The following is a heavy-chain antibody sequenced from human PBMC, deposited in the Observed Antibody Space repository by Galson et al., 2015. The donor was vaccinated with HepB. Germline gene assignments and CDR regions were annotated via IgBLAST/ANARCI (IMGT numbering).Heavy chain of an antibody. J-gene: IGHJ6*02. CDR1: GYSFTSYW. CDR3: ARQPSSSSTLAYYGMDV. Sequence: QSGAEVKKPGESLRISCKGSGYSFTSYWTSWVRQMPGKGLEWVGRIDPSDSYTNYSPSFQGHVTISADKSISTAYLQWSSLKASDTAMYYCARQPSSSSTLAYYGMDVWGQGTTVTVSS. D-gene: IGHD6-6*01. V-gene: IGHV5-10-1*01. CDR2: IDPSDSYT.